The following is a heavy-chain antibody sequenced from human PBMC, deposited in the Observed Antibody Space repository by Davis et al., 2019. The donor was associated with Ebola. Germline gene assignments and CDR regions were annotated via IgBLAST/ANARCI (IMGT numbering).Heavy chain of an antibody. J-gene: IGHJ6*02. Sequence: GESLKISCAASGFTFSSYDMHWVRQAPGKGLEWVAVISYAGSNKYYADSVKGRFTISRDNSKNTLYLQMNSLRAEDTAVYYCAKVSVSSSWDYYYYYGMDVWGQGTTVTVSS. D-gene: IGHD6-13*01. CDR2: ISYAGSNK. CDR1: GFTFSSYD. V-gene: IGHV3-30*18. CDR3: AKVSVSSSWDYYYYYGMDV.